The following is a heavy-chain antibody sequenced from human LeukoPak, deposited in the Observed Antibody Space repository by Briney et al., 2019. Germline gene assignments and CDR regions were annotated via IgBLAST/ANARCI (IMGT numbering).Heavy chain of an antibody. D-gene: IGHD6-13*01. CDR1: GGSSVSGDSISSYY. CDR3: ARVSRGSSSWYGNDY. J-gene: IGHJ4*02. V-gene: IGHV4-61*01. CDR2: IYYSGST. Sequence: SEALSLTCTVSGGSSVSGDSISSYYWSWIRQPPGKGLEWIGYIYYSGSTNYNPSLKSRVTISVDTSKNQFSLKLSSVTAADTAVYYCARVSRGSSSWYGNDYWGQGTLVTVSS.